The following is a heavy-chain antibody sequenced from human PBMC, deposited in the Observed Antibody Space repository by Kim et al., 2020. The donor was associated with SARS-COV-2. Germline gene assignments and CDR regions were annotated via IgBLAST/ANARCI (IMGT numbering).Heavy chain of an antibody. V-gene: IGHV1-3*01. CDR2: INAGNGNT. CDR3: ARDNEEQLVRGVFDY. D-gene: IGHD6-13*01. Sequence: ASVKVSCKASGYTFTSYAMHWVRQAPGQRLEWMGWINAGNGNTKYSQKFQGRVTITRDTSASTAYMELSSLRSEDTAVYYCARDNEEQLVRGVFDYWGQGTLVTVSS. J-gene: IGHJ4*02. CDR1: GYTFTSYA.